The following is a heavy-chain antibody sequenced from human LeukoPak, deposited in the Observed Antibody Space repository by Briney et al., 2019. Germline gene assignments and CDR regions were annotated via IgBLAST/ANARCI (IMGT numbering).Heavy chain of an antibody. CDR1: GVSFSGYY. J-gene: IGHJ5*02. CDR3: ARGRVRGVANWFDP. CDR2: INHSGST. D-gene: IGHD3-10*01. Sequence: SETLSLTCAVYGVSFSGYYWSWLRQPPGKGLEWIGEINHSGSTNYNPSLKSRVTISVDTSKNQFSLKLSSVTAADTAVYYCARGRVRGVANWFDPWGQGTLVTVSS. V-gene: IGHV4-34*01.